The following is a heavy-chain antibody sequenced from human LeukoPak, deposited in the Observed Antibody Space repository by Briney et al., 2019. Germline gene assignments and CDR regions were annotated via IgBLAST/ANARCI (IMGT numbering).Heavy chain of an antibody. J-gene: IGHJ4*02. D-gene: IGHD4-17*01. CDR1: GGSISSGDYY. CDR2: IYYSGST. CDR3: ARGLYDDYGDYVPLDY. V-gene: IGHV4-30-4*08. Sequence: SSETLSLTCTVSGGSISSGDYYWSWIRQPPGKGLEWIGYIYYSGSTYYNPSLKSRVTISVDTSKNQFSLKLSSVTAADTAVYYCARGLYDDYGDYVPLDYWGQGTLVTVSS.